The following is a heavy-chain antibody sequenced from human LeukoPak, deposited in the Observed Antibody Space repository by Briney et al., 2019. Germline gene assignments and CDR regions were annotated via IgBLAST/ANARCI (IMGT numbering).Heavy chain of an antibody. CDR1: GGSFSGYY. CDR2: INHSGST. CDR3: ARDYYSNFDY. J-gene: IGHJ4*02. D-gene: IGHD4-11*01. V-gene: IGHV4-34*01. Sequence: SETLSLTCAVYGGSFSGYYWSWIRQPPGKGLEWIGEINHSGSTNYNPSLKSRVTISVDTSKNQFSLKLSSVTAADTAVYYCARDYYSNFDYWGQGTLVTVSS.